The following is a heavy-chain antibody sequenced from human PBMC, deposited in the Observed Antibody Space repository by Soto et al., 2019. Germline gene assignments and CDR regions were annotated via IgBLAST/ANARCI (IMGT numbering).Heavy chain of an antibody. D-gene: IGHD5-18*01. Sequence: PGGSLRLSCAASGFTFSSYAMSWVRQAPGKGLEWVSAISGSGGSTYYADSVKGRFTISRDNSKNKLYLQMNSLRAEDTAVYYCAKDQVQLWFRDFDYWGQGTLVTVSS. J-gene: IGHJ4*02. CDR1: GFTFSSYA. CDR2: ISGSGGST. V-gene: IGHV3-23*01. CDR3: AKDQVQLWFRDFDY.